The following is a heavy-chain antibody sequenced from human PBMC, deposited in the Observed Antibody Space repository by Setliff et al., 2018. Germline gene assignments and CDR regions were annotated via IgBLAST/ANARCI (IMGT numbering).Heavy chain of an antibody. CDR1: GFTFRSYE. D-gene: IGHD3-22*01. J-gene: IGHJ4*02. Sequence: PGGSLRLSCAASGFTFRSYEMNWVRQTPGKGLEWVSYINSGGSKVYYADSVKGRFTISRDNAKNSLYLLMKSVRVDDTAVYYCARSINGYQQRYDIWGQGALVTVPS. CDR3: ARSINGYQQRYDI. V-gene: IGHV3-48*03. CDR2: INSGGSKV.